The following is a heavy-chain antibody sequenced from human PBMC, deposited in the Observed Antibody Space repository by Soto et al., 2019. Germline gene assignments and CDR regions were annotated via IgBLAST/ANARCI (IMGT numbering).Heavy chain of an antibody. Sequence: QVQLVQSGAEEKKPGASVKVSCKASGYTFTSYAMHWVRQAPGQRLEWMGWINAGNGNTKYSQKFQGRVTITRDTAASTAYMELSSLRSEHTAVYYCARSPGGPMTPGDYGGQGTLVTVCS. V-gene: IGHV1-3*05. J-gene: IGHJ4*02. CDR2: INAGNGNT. CDR3: ARSPGGPMTPGDY. D-gene: IGHD3-10*01. CDR1: GYTFTSYA.